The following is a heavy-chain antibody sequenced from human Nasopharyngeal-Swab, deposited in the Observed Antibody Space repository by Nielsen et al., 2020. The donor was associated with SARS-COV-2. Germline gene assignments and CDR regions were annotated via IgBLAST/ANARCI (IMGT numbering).Heavy chain of an antibody. CDR3: ATLPPKSPWNCSSTSCYRLGFGY. V-gene: IGHV4-34*01. Sequence: SETLSLTCAVYGGSFSGYYWSWIRQPPGKGLEWIGEINHSGSTNYNPSLKSRVTISVDTSKNQFSLKLSSVTAADTAVYYCATLPPKSPWNCSSTSCYRLGFGYWGQGTLVTVSS. J-gene: IGHJ4*02. CDR1: GGSFSGYY. D-gene: IGHD2-2*01. CDR2: INHSGST.